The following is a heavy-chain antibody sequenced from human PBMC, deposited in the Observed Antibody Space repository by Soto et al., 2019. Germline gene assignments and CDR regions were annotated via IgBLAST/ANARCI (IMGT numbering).Heavy chain of an antibody. V-gene: IGHV4-31*03. CDR3: ARGGWFGELENYYYMDV. D-gene: IGHD3-10*01. CDR2: IYYSGST. CDR1: GGSISSGGYY. Sequence: SETLSLTCTVSGGSISSGGYYWSWIRQHPGKGLEWIGYIYYSGSTYYNPSLKSRVTISVDTSKNQFSLKLSSVTAADTAVYYCARGGWFGELENYYYMDVWGKGTTVTVSS. J-gene: IGHJ6*03.